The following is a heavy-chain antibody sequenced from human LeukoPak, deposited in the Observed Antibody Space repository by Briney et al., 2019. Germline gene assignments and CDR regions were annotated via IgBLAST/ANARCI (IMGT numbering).Heavy chain of an antibody. D-gene: IGHD3-22*01. V-gene: IGHV4-59*01. CDR3: ARLYYDSSGYADY. Sequence: SETLSLTWTVSGGSISSYYWSWIRQPPGKGLEWIGYIYYSGSTNYNPSLKSRVTISVDTSKNQFSLKLSSVTAADTAAYYCARLYYDSSGYADYWGQGTLVTVSS. J-gene: IGHJ4*02. CDR2: IYYSGST. CDR1: GGSISSYY.